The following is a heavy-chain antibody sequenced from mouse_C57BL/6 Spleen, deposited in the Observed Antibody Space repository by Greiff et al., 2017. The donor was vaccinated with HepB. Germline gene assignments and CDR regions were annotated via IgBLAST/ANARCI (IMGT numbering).Heavy chain of an antibody. D-gene: IGHD2-5*01. Sequence: EVKLMESGPGLVKPSQSLSLTCSVTGYSITSGYYWNWIRQFPGNKLEWKGYISYDGSNNYNPTLKNRISITRDTSKNQFFLKLNSVTTEDTATYYCARGGYSNSFAYWGQGTLVTVSA. CDR3: ARGGYSNSFAY. J-gene: IGHJ3*01. CDR1: GYSITSGYY. CDR2: ISYDGSN. V-gene: IGHV3-6*01.